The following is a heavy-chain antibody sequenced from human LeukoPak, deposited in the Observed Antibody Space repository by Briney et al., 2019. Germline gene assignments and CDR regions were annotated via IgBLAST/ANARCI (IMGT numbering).Heavy chain of an antibody. V-gene: IGHV3-9*01. Sequence: GRSLRLSCAASGFTFDDYAMHWARQAPGKGLEWVSGISWNSGSIGYADPVKGRFTISRDNAKNSLYLQMNSLRAEDTALYYCAKGEVATIRGAFDYWGQGTLVTVSS. D-gene: IGHD5-12*01. CDR1: GFTFDDYA. CDR3: AKGEVATIRGAFDY. J-gene: IGHJ4*02. CDR2: ISWNSGSI.